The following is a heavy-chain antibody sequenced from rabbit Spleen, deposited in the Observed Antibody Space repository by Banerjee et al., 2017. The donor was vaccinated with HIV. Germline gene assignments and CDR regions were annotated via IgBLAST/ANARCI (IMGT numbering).Heavy chain of an antibody. J-gene: IGHJ4*01. CDR3: ARAAVVGLGYDYYFNL. CDR1: GFSFSSSYY. CDR2: IYGGSSGST. D-gene: IGHD6-1*01. Sequence: QSLEDSGGDLVKPGASLTLTCTASGFSFSSSYYMCWVRQAPGKGLEWIACIYGGSSGSTYYASWAKGQLTISKTSSTTVTLQMTSLTAADTATYFCARAAVVGLGYDYYFNLWGPGTLVTVS. V-gene: IGHV1S40*01.